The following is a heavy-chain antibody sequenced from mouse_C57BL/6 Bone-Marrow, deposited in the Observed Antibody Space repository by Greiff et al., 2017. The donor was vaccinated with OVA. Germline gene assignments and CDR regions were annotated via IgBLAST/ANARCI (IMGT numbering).Heavy chain of an antibody. J-gene: IGHJ4*01. Sequence: EVKLVESGGGLVQPKGSLKLSCAASGFSFNTYAMNWVRQAPGKGLEWVARIRSKSNNYATYYADSVKDRFTISRDDSESMLYLQMNNLKTEDTAMYYCVRQGTVYAMDYWGQGTSVTVSS. V-gene: IGHV10-1*01. CDR2: IRSKSNNYAT. D-gene: IGHD3-3*01. CDR1: GFSFNTYA. CDR3: VRQGTVYAMDY.